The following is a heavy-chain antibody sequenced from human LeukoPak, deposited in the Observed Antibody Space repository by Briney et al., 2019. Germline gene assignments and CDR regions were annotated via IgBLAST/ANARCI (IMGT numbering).Heavy chain of an antibody. V-gene: IGHV4-59*12. CDR2: NYYSGNT. CDR3: ARDPPEYSNSPFLARFDP. CDR1: VGSISSYY. Sequence: SETLSLTCTVSVGSISSYYWNWIRQPPGKGVGRIGYNYYSGNTYYTPSLKSRVTISVDTSKTHISLKLSSVTAADTAVYYCARDPPEYSNSPFLARFDPWGQGTLVTVSS. D-gene: IGHD6-6*01. J-gene: IGHJ5*02.